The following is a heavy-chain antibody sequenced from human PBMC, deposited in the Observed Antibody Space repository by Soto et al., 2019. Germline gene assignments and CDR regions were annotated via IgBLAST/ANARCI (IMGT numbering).Heavy chain of an antibody. CDR2: IYPSGTI. D-gene: IGHD3-16*01. J-gene: IGHJ4*02. CDR1: GVSITTNGYS. Sequence: SETLSLTCAVSGVSITTNGYSWSWIRQPPGKGLEWIGYIYPSGTIFYNPSLNSRVTISADTSNNQFSLKLTSVTAADTAVYFCATYTAFAKYYCDYWGWGTLVTVSS. CDR3: ATYTAFAKYYCDY. V-gene: IGHV4-30-2*01.